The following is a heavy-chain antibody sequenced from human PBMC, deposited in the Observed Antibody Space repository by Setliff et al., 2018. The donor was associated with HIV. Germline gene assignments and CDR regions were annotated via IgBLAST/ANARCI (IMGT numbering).Heavy chain of an antibody. V-gene: IGHV1-69*05. CDR1: GGTFSSYA. CDR2: IIPIFGTA. D-gene: IGHD3-10*01. Sequence: SVKVSCKASGGTFSSYAISWVRQAPGQGLEWMGGIIPIFGTANYAQKFQGRVTITTDESTSTAYMELSSLRSEDTAVYYCASDEGWFGELPMGWFDPWGQGTLVTVSS. J-gene: IGHJ5*02. CDR3: ASDEGWFGELPMGWFDP.